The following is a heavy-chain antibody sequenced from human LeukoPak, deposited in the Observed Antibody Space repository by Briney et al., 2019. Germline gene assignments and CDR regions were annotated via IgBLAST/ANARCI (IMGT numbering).Heavy chain of an antibody. CDR2: IKQDGSDK. CDR1: GFTFGNYW. J-gene: IGHJ4*02. V-gene: IGHV3-7*01. Sequence: GGSLRLSCAASGFTFGNYWMSWVRQAPGKGLEWVAGIKQDGSDKYHVDSVTGRFTISRDNAKNSLYLEMNSLRAEDTAVYYCARWATSFDLWGQGALVTVSS. D-gene: IGHD6-6*01. CDR3: ARWATSFDL.